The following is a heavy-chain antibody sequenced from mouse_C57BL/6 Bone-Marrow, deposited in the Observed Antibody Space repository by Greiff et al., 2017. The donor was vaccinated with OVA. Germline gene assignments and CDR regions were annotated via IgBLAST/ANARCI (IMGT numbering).Heavy chain of an antibody. CDR3: ARASNYGYFDY. J-gene: IGHJ2*01. D-gene: IGHD2-5*01. V-gene: IGHV5-4*03. Sequence: EVKVEESGGGLVKPGGSLKLSCAASGFTFSSYAMSWVRQTPEKRLEWVATISDGGSYTYYPDNVKGRFTISRDNAKNNLYLQMSHLKSEDTAMYYCARASNYGYFDYWGQGTTLTVSS. CDR1: GFTFSSYA. CDR2: ISDGGSYT.